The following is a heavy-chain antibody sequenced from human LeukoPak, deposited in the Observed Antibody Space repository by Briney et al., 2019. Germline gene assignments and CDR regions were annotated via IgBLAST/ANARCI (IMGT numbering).Heavy chain of an antibody. CDR1: GGTFSSYT. V-gene: IGHV1-69*02. CDR2: IIPILGIA. Sequence: ASVKVSCKASGGTFSSYTISWVRQAPGQGLEWMGRIIPILGIANYAQKFQGRVTTTADKSTSTAYMELSSLRSEDTAVYYCARGREDCSSTSCYGDWFDPWGQGTLVTVSS. D-gene: IGHD2-2*01. CDR3: ARGREDCSSTSCYGDWFDP. J-gene: IGHJ5*02.